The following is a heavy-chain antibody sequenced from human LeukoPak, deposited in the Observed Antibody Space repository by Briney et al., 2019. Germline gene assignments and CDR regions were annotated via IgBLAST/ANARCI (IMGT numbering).Heavy chain of an antibody. CDR1: GLTVSGNY. CDR3: ARGTMVTVNFDY. CDR2: IHTGGRT. Sequence: PGGSLRLSCAASGLTVSGNYMSWVRQAPGKGLEWVSLIHTGGRTYYADSVKGRFTISRDNAKKSLYLQMNSLRAEDTAVYYCARGTMVTVNFDYWGQGTLVTVSS. V-gene: IGHV3-53*01. D-gene: IGHD4-11*01. J-gene: IGHJ4*02.